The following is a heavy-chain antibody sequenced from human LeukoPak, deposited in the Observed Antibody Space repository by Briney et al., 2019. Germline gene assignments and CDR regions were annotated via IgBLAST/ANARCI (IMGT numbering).Heavy chain of an antibody. V-gene: IGHV1-2*02. J-gene: IGHJ4*02. D-gene: IGHD2-2*01. Sequence: ASVKVSCKASGYTFTRYYLHWVRQAPGQGLEWMGWINPNTGGTNYAPKFQGRVTMTRDTSISAAYMDLNSLRFDDTAVYYCARGIVVVPAAVFDYWGQGTLVTVSS. CDR3: ARGIVVVPAAVFDY. CDR2: INPNTGGT. CDR1: GYTFTRYY.